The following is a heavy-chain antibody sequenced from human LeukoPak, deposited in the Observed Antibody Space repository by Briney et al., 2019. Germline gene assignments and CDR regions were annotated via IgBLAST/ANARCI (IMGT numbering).Heavy chain of an antibody. CDR3: ARGYSSSWYDY. CDR2: MNPNSGGT. Sequence: ASVKVSCKASGYTFTSYDINWVRQATGQGLEWMGWMNPNSGGTNYAQNFQGRVTMTRDTSISTAYMELSRLRSDETAVYYCARGYSSSWYDYWGQGTLVTVSS. J-gene: IGHJ4*02. V-gene: IGHV1-2*02. CDR1: GYTFTSYD. D-gene: IGHD6-13*01.